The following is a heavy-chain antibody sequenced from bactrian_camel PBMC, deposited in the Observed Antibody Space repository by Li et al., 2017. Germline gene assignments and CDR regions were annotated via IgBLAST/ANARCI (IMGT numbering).Heavy chain of an antibody. Sequence: HVQLVESGGGSVQDGGSLTLSCELKGYTYSSYCLGWWRQVPGKEREGVAAIDSDGSTSYADFVKDRFTISKDNAKNTLYLQIDGLKPEDTAMYYCAADLGGRWFFCSSSSSGPRYLGQGTQVTVS. CDR2: IDSDGST. D-gene: IGHD6*01. CDR3: AADLGGRWFFCSSSSSGPRY. V-gene: IGHV3S55*01. CDR1: GYTYSSYC. J-gene: IGHJ4*01.